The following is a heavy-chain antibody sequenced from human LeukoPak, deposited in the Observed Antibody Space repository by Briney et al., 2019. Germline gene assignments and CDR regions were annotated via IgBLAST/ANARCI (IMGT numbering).Heavy chain of an antibody. CDR3: AKVRGNYYDSSGFHYPFNY. CDR2: ISATGGTT. V-gene: IGHV3-23*01. CDR1: GFAFSSFA. Sequence: GGSLGLSCAASGFAFSSFAMSWVRQAPGKGLEWVSAISATGGTTNYADSVKGRFTISRDSSKNTLYLQMNTLRADDTAVYYCAKVRGNYYDSSGFHYPFNYWGQGTLVTVSS. D-gene: IGHD3-22*01. J-gene: IGHJ4*02.